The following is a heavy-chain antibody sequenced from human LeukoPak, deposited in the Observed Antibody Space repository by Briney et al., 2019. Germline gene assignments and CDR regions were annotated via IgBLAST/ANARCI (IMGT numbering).Heavy chain of an antibody. CDR2: ISSSSSYI. CDR1: GFTFSSYS. Sequence: GGSLRLSCAASGFTFSSYSMNWVRQAPGKGLEWVSSISSSSSYIYYADSVKGRFTISRDNAKNSLYLQMNSLRAEDTAVYYCARGIQLWTTYYCYGMDVWGQGTTVTVSS. V-gene: IGHV3-21*01. J-gene: IGHJ6*02. CDR3: ARGIQLWTTYYCYGMDV. D-gene: IGHD5-18*01.